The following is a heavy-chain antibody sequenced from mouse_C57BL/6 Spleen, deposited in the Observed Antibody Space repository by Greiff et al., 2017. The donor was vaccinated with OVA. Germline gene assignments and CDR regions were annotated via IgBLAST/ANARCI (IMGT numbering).Heavy chain of an antibody. V-gene: IGHV3-6*01. Sequence: EVKLVESGAGLVQPSQSLSLTCSVTGYSITSGYYWNWLRQFPGNKLEWVGYISYDGSNNYNPSLKNRISITRDTSKNQFFLKLNSVTTEDTATYYCARGIYYGYDYAMDYWGQGTSVTVSS. CDR2: ISYDGSN. J-gene: IGHJ4*01. CDR3: ARGIYYGYDYAMDY. D-gene: IGHD2-2*01. CDR1: GYSITSGYY.